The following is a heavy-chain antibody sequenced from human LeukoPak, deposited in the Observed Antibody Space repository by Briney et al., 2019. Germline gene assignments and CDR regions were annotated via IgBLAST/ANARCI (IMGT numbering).Heavy chain of an antibody. J-gene: IGHJ4*02. V-gene: IGHV1-2*02. CDR1: GYTFTGYY. CDR2: INPNSGGT. CDR3: ARDWSSSTSSPGSSFDY. D-gene: IGHD2-2*01. Sequence: VASVKVSCKASGYTFTGYYMHWVRQAPGQGLEWMGWINPNSGGTNYAQKFQGRVTMTRDTSISTAYMELSRLRSDDTAVYYCARDWSSSTSSPGSSFDYWGQGTLVTVSS.